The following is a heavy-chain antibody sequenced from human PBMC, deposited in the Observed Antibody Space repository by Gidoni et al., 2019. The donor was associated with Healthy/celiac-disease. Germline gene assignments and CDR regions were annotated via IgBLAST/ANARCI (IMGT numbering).Heavy chain of an antibody. CDR3: AKGGLAATHGY. Sequence: EVQLLESGGGLVLPGGSLSLSCAASGFTFSSYAMSWVRQAPGKGLGWVSSISGSGGSTYYADSVKGRFTISRDNSKNTLYLQMNSLRAEDTAVYYCAKGGLAATHGYWGQGTLVTVSS. J-gene: IGHJ4*02. V-gene: IGHV3-23*01. D-gene: IGHD2-15*01. CDR1: GFTFSSYA. CDR2: ISGSGGST.